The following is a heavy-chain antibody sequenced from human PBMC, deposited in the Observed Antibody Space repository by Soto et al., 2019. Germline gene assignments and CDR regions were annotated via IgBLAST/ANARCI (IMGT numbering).Heavy chain of an antibody. CDR3: AKDGGLGYCSGGSCSEYYYSYYGMDV. J-gene: IGHJ6*02. D-gene: IGHD2-15*01. Sequence: GGSLRLSCAASGFTFSSYAMSWVRQAPGKGLEWVSAISGSGGSTYYADSVKGRFTISRDNSKNTLYLQMSSLRAEDTAVYYCAKDGGLGYCSGGSCSEYYYSYYGMDVWGQGTTVTVSS. CDR2: ISGSGGST. CDR1: GFTFSSYA. V-gene: IGHV3-23*01.